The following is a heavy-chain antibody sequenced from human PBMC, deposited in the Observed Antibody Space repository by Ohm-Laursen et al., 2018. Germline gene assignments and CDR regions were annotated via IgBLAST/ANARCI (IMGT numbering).Heavy chain of an antibody. CDR3: AKGRFWSGSDNYYYYYGMDV. CDR1: GFTFSSYG. V-gene: IGHV3-30*18. J-gene: IGHJ6*02. CDR2: ISYDGSNK. D-gene: IGHD3-3*01. Sequence: SLRLSCAASGFTFSSYGMHWVRQAPGKGLEWVAVISYDGSNKYYADSVKGRFTISRDNSKNTLYLQMNSLRAEDTAVYYCAKGRFWSGSDNYYYYYGMDVWGQGTTVTVSS.